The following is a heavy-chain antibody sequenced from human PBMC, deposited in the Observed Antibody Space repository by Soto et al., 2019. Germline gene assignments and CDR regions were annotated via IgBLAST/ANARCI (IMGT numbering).Heavy chain of an antibody. J-gene: IGHJ5*02. V-gene: IGHV3-15*01. CDR2: IKSKTDGGTT. CDR3: TTRGGSYGHP. D-gene: IGHD5-18*01. CDR1: GFTFSNAW. Sequence: GGSLRLSCAAPGFTFSNAWMSWVRQAPGKGLEWVSRIKSKTDGGTTDYAAPVKGRFTISGDDSKNTLYLQMNSLKTEDTAVYYCTTRGGSYGHPWGQGTLVTVSS.